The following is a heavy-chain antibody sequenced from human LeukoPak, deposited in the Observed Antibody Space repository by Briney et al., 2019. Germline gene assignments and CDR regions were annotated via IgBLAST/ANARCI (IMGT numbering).Heavy chain of an antibody. CDR2: MNPNSGNT. CDR1: GYTFTSYD. CDR3: ARMEEGYGSGIH. D-gene: IGHD3-10*01. V-gene: IGHV1-8*01. J-gene: IGHJ4*02. Sequence: GASVKVSCKASGYTFTSYDINWVRQATGQGLEWMGWMNPNSGNTGYAQKFQGRVTMTRNTSISTAYMELSGLRSEDTAVYYCARMEEGYGSGIHWGQGTLVTVSS.